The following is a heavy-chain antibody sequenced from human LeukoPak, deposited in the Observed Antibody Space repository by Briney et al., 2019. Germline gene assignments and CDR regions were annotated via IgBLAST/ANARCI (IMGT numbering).Heavy chain of an antibody. CDR2: IYYDGST. Sequence: SETLSLTCAVYGGSFSGYYWNWIRQPPGKRLEYIAYIYYDGSTSYNPSLRSRVTISVDTSKNQFSLNLNSVTAADTAVYYCARYSSGWIGYFDYWGQGTLVTVSS. CDR1: GGSFSGYY. V-gene: IGHV4-34*11. J-gene: IGHJ4*02. D-gene: IGHD6-19*01. CDR3: ARYSSGWIGYFDY.